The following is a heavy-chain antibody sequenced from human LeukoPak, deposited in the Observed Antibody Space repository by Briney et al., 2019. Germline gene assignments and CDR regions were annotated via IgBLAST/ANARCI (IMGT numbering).Heavy chain of an antibody. J-gene: IGHJ4*02. CDR2: IQYDRSTE. Sequence: GGSLRLSCAASGFTFSSYGMHWVRQAPGKGLEWVSFIQYDRSTEYYADSVKGRFSISRDNSKNTLYLQMNSLRAEDTAVYYCAKAPPIFGVVRGFDYWGQGTLVTVSS. D-gene: IGHD3-3*01. V-gene: IGHV3-30*02. CDR1: GFTFSSYG. CDR3: AKAPPIFGVVRGFDY.